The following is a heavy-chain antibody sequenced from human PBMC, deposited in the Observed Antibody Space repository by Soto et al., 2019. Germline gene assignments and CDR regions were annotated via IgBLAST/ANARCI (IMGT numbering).Heavy chain of an antibody. Sequence: GGSLRLSCAASGFTLNNYFMHWVRQTPGKGLEWVAAISYDEIDKKYASSVKGRFTVSRDNVKNTLSLQMNSLRPEDTAVYYCAKDSGYQLPDNYFYYGLDVWGQGTTVTV. J-gene: IGHJ6*02. CDR3: AKDSGYQLPDNYFYYGLDV. CDR1: GFTLNNYF. CDR2: ISYDEIDK. V-gene: IGHV3-30*18. D-gene: IGHD2-2*01.